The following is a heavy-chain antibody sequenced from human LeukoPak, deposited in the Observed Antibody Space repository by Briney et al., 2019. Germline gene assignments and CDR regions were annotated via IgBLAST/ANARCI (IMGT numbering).Heavy chain of an antibody. V-gene: IGHV3-74*01. CDR2: IASDGSST. CDR1: GFTFSIYW. D-gene: IGHD4-23*01. J-gene: IGHJ4*02. CDR3: ARGRPHGNDY. Sequence: PGGSLRLSCAASGFTFSIYWMNWVRQAPGKGLVWVSRIASDGSSTTYADSVKGRFSISRDNAKNTLYLQMNSLRVEDTAVYYCARGRPHGNDYWGQGTLVTVSS.